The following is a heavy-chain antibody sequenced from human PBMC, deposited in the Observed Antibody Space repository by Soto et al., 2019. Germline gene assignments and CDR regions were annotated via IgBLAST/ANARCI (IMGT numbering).Heavy chain of an antibody. J-gene: IGHJ4*02. V-gene: IGHV1-46*02. D-gene: IGHD1-26*01. CDR2: IDPSGGDT. CDR1: GYTFNRHY. Sequence: QVQLVQSGAEVRKPGASVKVSCKASGYTFNRHYIQWVRQAPGQGLEWMGMIDPSGGDTNYAKKFQGRVTLTSDTSTSTVYIELSRLRSEDTAVYYCAKRRGVGLTRSSFDYWGPGTLVIVSS. CDR3: AKRRGVGLTRSSFDY.